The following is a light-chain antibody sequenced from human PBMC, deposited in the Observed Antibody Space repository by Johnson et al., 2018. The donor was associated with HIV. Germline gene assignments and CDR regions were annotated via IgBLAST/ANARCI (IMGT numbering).Light chain of an antibody. CDR1: NSNIGNNY. Sequence: QSVLTQPPSVSAAPGQKVTISCSGSNSNIGNNYVSWFQQLPGTAPKLLIYENNKRPSGIPDRFSGSKSGTSATLGITGPQTGDEADYYCGTWDSSLSALVFGTGTKVTAL. CDR3: GTWDSSLSALV. CDR2: ENN. J-gene: IGLJ1*01. V-gene: IGLV1-51*02.